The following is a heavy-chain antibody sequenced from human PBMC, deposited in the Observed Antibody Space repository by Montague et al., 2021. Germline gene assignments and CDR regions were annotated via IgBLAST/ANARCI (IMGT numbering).Heavy chain of an antibody. J-gene: IGHJ5*02. V-gene: IGHV5-51*01. CDR2: IYPRDSDT. D-gene: IGHD2-8*01. Sequence: QSGAEVKKPGESLKISCQGSGFSISDYWIAWVRQMPGRGLEWLGIIYPRDSDTRYNPSFQGQVSISADKVINTAYVQWSSLTASDTAIYYCARRGSLVANGNWFAPWGQGTLVTVSS. CDR1: GFSISDYW. CDR3: ARRGSLVANGNWFAP.